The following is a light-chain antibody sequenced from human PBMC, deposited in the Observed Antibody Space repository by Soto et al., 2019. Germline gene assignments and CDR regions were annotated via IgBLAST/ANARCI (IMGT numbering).Light chain of an antibody. J-gene: IGKJ5*01. CDR3: QQSYSTPIT. Sequence: DIQMTQSPSSLSASVGDRVTITCRASQPISTFLNWYQRSTGKAPRLLIYDASTLHSGVPSRFSGSGSGTDFTLTISSLQPEDFATYYCQQSYSTPITFGQGTRPEIK. CDR2: DAS. CDR1: QPISTF. V-gene: IGKV1-39*01.